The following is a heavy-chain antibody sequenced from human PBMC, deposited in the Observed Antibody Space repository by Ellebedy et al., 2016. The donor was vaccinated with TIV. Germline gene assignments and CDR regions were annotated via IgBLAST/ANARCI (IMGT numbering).Heavy chain of an antibody. CDR3: ASHHSSGWYFDY. D-gene: IGHD6-19*01. Sequence: GESLKISCAASGFTVSSNYMSWVRQAPGKGLEWVSVIYIGATTHCADSVRGRFTISRDNSKNTLHLQMNSLRAEDTAVYFCASHHSSGWYFDYWGQGTLVTVSS. CDR1: GFTVSSNY. V-gene: IGHV3-53*01. J-gene: IGHJ4*02. CDR2: IYIGATT.